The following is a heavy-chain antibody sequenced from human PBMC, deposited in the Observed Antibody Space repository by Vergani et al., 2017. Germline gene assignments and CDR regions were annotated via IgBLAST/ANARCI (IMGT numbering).Heavy chain of an antibody. CDR3: ARGNLAATGIDS. CDR2: ISATGSHK. J-gene: IGHJ4*02. V-gene: IGHV3-11*04. CDR1: GFTFSDYY. Sequence: QVQLVESGGGLVKPGGSLRLSCAGSGFTFSDYYVTWIRQAPGKGLECVSYISATGSHKYYTDAVRGRFTISRDNARNSVDLQRKSLRVEDTAVYYCARGNLAATGIDSWGQGTQVSVSS. D-gene: IGHD6-13*01.